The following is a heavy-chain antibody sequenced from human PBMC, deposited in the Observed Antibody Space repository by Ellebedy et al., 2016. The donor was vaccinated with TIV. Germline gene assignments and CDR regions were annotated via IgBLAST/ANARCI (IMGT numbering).Heavy chain of an antibody. CDR3: AKRSGTGDSSGYYLFDWYFDL. V-gene: IGHV3-23*01. CDR2: ISGSGGST. D-gene: IGHD3-22*01. J-gene: IGHJ2*01. CDR1: GFTFSSYA. Sequence: PGGSLRLSCAASGFTFSSYAMSWVRQAPGKGLEWVSAISGSGGSTYYADSVKGRFTISRDNSKNTLYLQMNSLRAEDTAVYYCAKRSGTGDSSGYYLFDWYFDLWGRGTLVTVSS.